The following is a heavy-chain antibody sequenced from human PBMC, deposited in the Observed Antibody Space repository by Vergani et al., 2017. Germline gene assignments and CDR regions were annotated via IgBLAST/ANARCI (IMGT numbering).Heavy chain of an antibody. V-gene: IGHV4-59*08. CDR1: GGSISSYY. CDR2: IYYSGST. Sequence: QVQLQESGPGLVKPSETLSLTCTVSGGSISSYYWSWIRQPPGKGLEWIGYIYYSGSTNYNPSLKSRVTISVDTSKNQFSLKLSAVTAADTAVHYCARHCSGGSCYFAFDIWGQGTMVTVSS. J-gene: IGHJ3*02. D-gene: IGHD2-15*01. CDR3: ARHCSGGSCYFAFDI.